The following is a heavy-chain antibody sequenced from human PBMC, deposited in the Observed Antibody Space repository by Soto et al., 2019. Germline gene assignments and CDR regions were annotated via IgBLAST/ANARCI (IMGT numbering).Heavy chain of an antibody. CDR1: GFTVSNNY. D-gene: IGHD3-16*01. CDR2: MYSGGST. Sequence: EVQLVESGGALIQPGGSLILSCAASGFTVSNNYISWVRQAPGKGLEWVSLMYSGGSTHYAHSVKGRFTISRDGSKNTVYLQMKSLRAEVTAVYYCTQLGAFDVWGQGTMVTVSS. J-gene: IGHJ3*01. V-gene: IGHV3-53*01. CDR3: TQLGAFDV.